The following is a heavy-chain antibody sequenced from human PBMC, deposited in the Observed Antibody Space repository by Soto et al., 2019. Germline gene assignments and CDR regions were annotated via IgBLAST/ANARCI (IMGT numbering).Heavy chain of an antibody. V-gene: IGHV1-2*02. CDR3: ARRKGDYYDSSGYHYYFDY. CDR1: GYTFTDYY. CDR2: INPNSGGT. D-gene: IGHD3-22*01. J-gene: IGHJ4*02. Sequence: QVQLVQSGAAVKKPGASVKVSCKASGYTFTDYYVHWVRQAPGQGLEWKGWINPNSGGTKSAQKFQGRVTMTRDTSISTAYMELSRLRSDDTAVYYCARRKGDYYDSSGYHYYFDYWGQGTLVTVSS.